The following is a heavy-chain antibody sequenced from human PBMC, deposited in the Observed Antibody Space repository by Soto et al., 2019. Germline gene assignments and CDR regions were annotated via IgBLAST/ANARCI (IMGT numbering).Heavy chain of an antibody. D-gene: IGHD3-10*01. Sequence: HLVQSGPEVKQPGASVTVSCKTSGDTFTNFGLSWVRQAPGQGLELMGWIATYNSNKNYAQKFQGRLTLTTDTSTSTAYMELKSLGYDDTAVYYCARVLRGVVNWFDPWGQGTLVTVSS. J-gene: IGHJ5*02. CDR2: IATYNSNK. CDR3: ARVLRGVVNWFDP. CDR1: GDTFTNFG. V-gene: IGHV1-18*01.